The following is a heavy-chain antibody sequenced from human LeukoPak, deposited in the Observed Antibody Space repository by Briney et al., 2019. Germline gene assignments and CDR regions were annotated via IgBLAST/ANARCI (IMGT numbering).Heavy chain of an antibody. V-gene: IGHV3-30*18. Sequence: GRSLRLSCAASGFTFSSYGMHWVRQAPGKGLEWVAVISYDGSNKYYADSVKGRFTISRDNSKNTLYLQMNSLRAEDTAVYYCAKSGIAAAGINYWGQGTLVTVSS. J-gene: IGHJ4*02. CDR2: ISYDGSNK. CDR1: GFTFSSYG. CDR3: AKSGIAAAGINY. D-gene: IGHD6-13*01.